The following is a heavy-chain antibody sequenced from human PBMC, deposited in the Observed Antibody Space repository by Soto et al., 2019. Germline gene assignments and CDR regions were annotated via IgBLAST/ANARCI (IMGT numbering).Heavy chain of an antibody. V-gene: IGHV3-30-3*01. D-gene: IGHD3-9*01. Sequence: QVQLVESGGGVVQPGTSLRLSCVASGFTFNKFDMHWIRQTPDKRLQWVACIAYDGINKYYTGSVKGRFSVARDNYKKTASPQNNNLSIEVTDTYCCTRGDQYEIHCRYYAMAVWGTGTTVTISS. CDR2: IAYDGINK. J-gene: IGHJ6*04. CDR1: GFTFNKFD. CDR3: TRGDQYEIHCRYYAMAV.